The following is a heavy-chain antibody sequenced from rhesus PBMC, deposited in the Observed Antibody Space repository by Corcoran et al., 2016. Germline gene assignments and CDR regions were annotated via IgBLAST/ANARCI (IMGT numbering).Heavy chain of an antibody. CDR1: GYSISSNY. CDR3: ARGAGWNYGYWYFDL. CDR2: IYGSSGRT. D-gene: IGHD1-1*01. V-gene: IGHV4-147*01. J-gene: IGHJ2*01. Sequence: QVQLQESGPGLVKPSETLSLTCAVSGYSISSNYWSWIRQPPGKGLECIGFIYGSSGRTYYNPPLKSRFTITTDTSKNHVSLKLSSVTAADTAVYYCARGAGWNYGYWYFDLWGPGTPITISS.